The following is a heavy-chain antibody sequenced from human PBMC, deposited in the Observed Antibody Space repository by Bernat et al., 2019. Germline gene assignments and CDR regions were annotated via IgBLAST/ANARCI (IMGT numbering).Heavy chain of an antibody. V-gene: IGHV2-5*02. CDR3: AHSTLGDYGDHGGFDP. J-gene: IGHJ5*02. CDR2: IYWDDDK. Sequence: QITLKESGPTLVKPTQTLTLTCTFSGFSLSTSGVGVGWIRQPPGKALEWLALIYWDDDKRYSPSLKSRLTITKDTSKNQVVLTMTNMDPVDTATYYCAHSTLGDYGDHGGFDPWGQGTLVTVSS. CDR1: GFSLSTSGVG. D-gene: IGHD4-17*01.